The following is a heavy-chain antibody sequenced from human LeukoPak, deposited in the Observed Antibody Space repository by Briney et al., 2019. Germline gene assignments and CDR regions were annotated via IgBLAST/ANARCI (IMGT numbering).Heavy chain of an antibody. V-gene: IGHV4-39*01. D-gene: IGHD3-16*02. J-gene: IGHJ3*02. CDR1: GGSISSSSYY. CDR2: IYYSGST. Sequence: PSETLSLTCTVSGGSISSSSYYWGWIRQPPGKGLEWIGSIYYSGSTYYNPSLKSRVTISVDTSKNQFSLKLSSVTAADTAVYYCARREPDVYVWGSYRYPAAFDIWGQGTMVTVSS. CDR3: ARREPDVYVWGSYRYPAAFDI.